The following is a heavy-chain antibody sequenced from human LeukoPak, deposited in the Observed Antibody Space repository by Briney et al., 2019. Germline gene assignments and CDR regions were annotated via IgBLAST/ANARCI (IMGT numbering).Heavy chain of an antibody. Sequence: GGSLTLSCAASGFTVSGNYMSCFRHPPAKGLQWVSVIHSGGSTSYADSVQGRFTISRVNSKNTRYLQMNSLGAEDTAVYYCARGVSGGYYYEFDYWGQGTLVTVSS. V-gene: IGHV3-53*01. CDR1: GFTVSGNY. J-gene: IGHJ4*02. CDR3: ARGVSGGYYYEFDY. CDR2: IHSGGST. D-gene: IGHD3-22*01.